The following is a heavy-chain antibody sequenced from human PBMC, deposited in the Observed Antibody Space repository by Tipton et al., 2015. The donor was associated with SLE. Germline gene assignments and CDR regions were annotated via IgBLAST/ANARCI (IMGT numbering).Heavy chain of an antibody. CDR1: GFTFSHFE. D-gene: IGHD3-3*01. V-gene: IGHV3-48*03. CDR2: ITSAGYTT. J-gene: IGHJ4*02. Sequence: SLRLSCAASGFTFSHFEMNWVRQAPGKGLEWVSYITSAGYTTYYAASVKGRFTISRDNAKNSLYLQMNSLRVEDTAVYYCGTYYDFWSGHYTDYWGQGTRVTVSS. CDR3: GTYYDFWSGHYTDY.